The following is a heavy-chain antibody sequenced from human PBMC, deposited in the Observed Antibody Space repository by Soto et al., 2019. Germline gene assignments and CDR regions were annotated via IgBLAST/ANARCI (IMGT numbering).Heavy chain of an antibody. CDR2: ISVYNGNT. CDR1: GYTFTNSG. D-gene: IGHD6-19*01. V-gene: IGHV1-18*01. CDR3: ARDSSGWYLDY. J-gene: IGHJ4*02. Sequence: ASVKVSCKASGYTFTNSGISWVRQAPGQGLEWMGWISVYNGNTNFAQKLQGRVTTTTDTSTRTAYMELRSLRSDDTAVYYCARDSSGWYLDYWGQGTLVTVSS.